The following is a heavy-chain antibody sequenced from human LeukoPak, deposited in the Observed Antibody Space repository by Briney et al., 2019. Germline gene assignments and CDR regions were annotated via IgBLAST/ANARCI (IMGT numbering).Heavy chain of an antibody. Sequence: SGPELLKPTQTLTLTCTFSGFSLSTSGMCVSWIRQPPGMALEWLARINWDDDKYYSTSLKTRLTISMDTSKNQVVLTMTNMDPVDTATYYCARIRRGYSYGYEVYYFDYWGQGTLVTVSS. V-gene: IGHV2-70*11. CDR3: ARIRRGYSYGYEVYYFDY. D-gene: IGHD5-18*01. CDR2: INWDDDK. CDR1: GFSLSTSGMC. J-gene: IGHJ4*02.